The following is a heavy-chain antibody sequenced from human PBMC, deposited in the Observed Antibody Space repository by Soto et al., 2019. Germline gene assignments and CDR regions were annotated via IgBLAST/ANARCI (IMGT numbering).Heavy chain of an antibody. CDR1: GFTFSSYA. Sequence: EVQLLESGGALVKSGGSLRLSCAASGFTFSSYAMTWVRQAPGKGLEWVSAITDTGDMTYYSDSVKGRFTISRDNSKNTLYLQMNSLRAEDTAVYYCANHREMYSSSGPLGFDPWGQGTLVTVSS. D-gene: IGHD6-13*01. J-gene: IGHJ5*02. CDR3: ANHREMYSSSGPLGFDP. CDR2: ITDTGDMT. V-gene: IGHV3-23*01.